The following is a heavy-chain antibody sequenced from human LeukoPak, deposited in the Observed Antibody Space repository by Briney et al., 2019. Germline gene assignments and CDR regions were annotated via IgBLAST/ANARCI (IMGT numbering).Heavy chain of an antibody. D-gene: IGHD3-16*01. CDR1: GFSLSTSGLG. CDR3: ARITLGGYFDY. J-gene: IGHJ4*02. CDR2: IFSNDEK. Sequence: SGPTLVRPTQTLTVTCTFSGFSLSTSGLGVSWIRQPPGKALEWLAYIFSNDEKSYSTSLRSRLTISKDTSKSQVVLTMTNMDPVDTATYYCARITLGGYFDYWGQGTLVTVSS. V-gene: IGHV2-26*01.